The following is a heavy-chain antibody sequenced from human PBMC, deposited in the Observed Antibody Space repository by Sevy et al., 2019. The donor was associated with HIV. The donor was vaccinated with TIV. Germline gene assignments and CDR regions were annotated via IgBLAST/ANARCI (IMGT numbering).Heavy chain of an antibody. J-gene: IGHJ4*02. V-gene: IGHV4-4*02. D-gene: IGHD6-19*01. Sequence: SETLSLTCAVSGGSITNMNWWIWVRQPPGKGLEWIGEIYHGGSTNYNPSLKSRVTISTDESENQFSLRLNSVTAADTAVYYCARGALGTGSGWFDYWGQGTLVTVSS. CDR3: ARGALGTGSGWFDY. CDR1: GGSITNMNW. CDR2: IYHGGST.